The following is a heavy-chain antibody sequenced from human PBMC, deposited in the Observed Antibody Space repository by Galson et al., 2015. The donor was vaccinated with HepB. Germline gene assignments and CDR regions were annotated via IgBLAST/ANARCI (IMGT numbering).Heavy chain of an antibody. V-gene: IGHV4-34*01. CDR2: INHSGST. CDR3: ARGLNDILTGYLDY. D-gene: IGHD3-9*01. Sequence: LSLTCAVYGGSFSGYYWSWIRQPPGKGLEWIGEINHSGSTNYNPSLKSRVTISVDTSKNQFSLKLSSVTAADTAVYYCARGLNDILTGYLDYWGQGTLVTVSS. J-gene: IGHJ4*02. CDR1: GGSFSGYY.